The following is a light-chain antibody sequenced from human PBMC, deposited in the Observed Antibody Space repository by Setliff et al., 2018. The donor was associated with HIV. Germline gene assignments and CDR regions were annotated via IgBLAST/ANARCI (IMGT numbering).Light chain of an antibody. CDR3: VLYMGSGISV. CDR2: STN. V-gene: IGLV8-61*01. CDR1: SGSVSTSYY. Sequence: TVVTQEPSFSVSPGGTVTLTCGLSSGSVSTSYYPSWYQQTPGQAPRTLIYSTNSRSSGVPDRFSGSILGNKAALTIAGAQADDESDYYCVLYMGSGISVFSGGTKVTVL. J-gene: IGLJ2*01.